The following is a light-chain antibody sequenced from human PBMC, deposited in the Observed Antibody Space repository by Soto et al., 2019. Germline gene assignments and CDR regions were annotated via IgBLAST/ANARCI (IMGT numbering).Light chain of an antibody. V-gene: IGLV3-21*02. J-gene: IGLJ2*01. CDR3: QVWDSSSHVV. Sequence: SYELTQPPSVSVAPGQTARITCGGNNIGSKSVHWYQQNPGQAPVLVVYDDSDRPSGIPERFSGSNSGNTATLTISRVEAGDEADYYCQVWDSSSHVVFGGGTKLTVL. CDR1: NIGSKS. CDR2: DDS.